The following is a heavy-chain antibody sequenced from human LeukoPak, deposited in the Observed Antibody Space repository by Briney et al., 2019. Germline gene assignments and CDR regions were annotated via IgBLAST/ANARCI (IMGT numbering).Heavy chain of an antibody. Sequence: GGSLRLSCAASGFTFSSYSMNWVRQAPGKGLEWVSSISSSSSYIYYADSVKGRFTISRDDAKNAPYLQMNSLRAEDTAVYYCARGGAVAGPSPDYWGPGTLVTVSS. V-gene: IGHV3-21*01. J-gene: IGHJ4*02. CDR3: ARGGAVAGPSPDY. D-gene: IGHD6-19*01. CDR2: ISSSSSYI. CDR1: GFTFSSYS.